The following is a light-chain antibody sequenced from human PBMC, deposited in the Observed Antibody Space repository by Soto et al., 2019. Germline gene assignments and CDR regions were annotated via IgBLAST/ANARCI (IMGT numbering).Light chain of an antibody. V-gene: IGLV1-40*01. CDR3: QSHDSSLSGCV. CDR1: TSNIGAGYD. Sequence: QSVLTQPPSLSGAPGQRVTISCTGGTSNIGAGYDVHWYQQLPGTAPKLLIYGNSNRPSGVPDRFSGSKSGTSASLAITGLQAEDEADYYCQSHDSSLSGCVFGTGTKVTVL. J-gene: IGLJ1*01. CDR2: GNS.